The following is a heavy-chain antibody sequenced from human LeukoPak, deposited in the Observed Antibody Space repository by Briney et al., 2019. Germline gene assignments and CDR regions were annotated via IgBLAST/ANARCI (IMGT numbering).Heavy chain of an antibody. CDR2: MYSRGDT. CDR1: GFTVSDNY. V-gene: IGHV3-53*01. Sequence: GGPLRLSCVASGFTVSDNYMSWVPQAPGKRLEWVSVMYSRGDTYYAKSVEGRFTFSRDISKTTLYLQMDGLRNEDTAMYYCARDAPQVPAAGVLASWGQGTLVIVSS. CDR3: ARDAPQVPAAGVLAS. J-gene: IGHJ5*02. D-gene: IGHD6-13*01.